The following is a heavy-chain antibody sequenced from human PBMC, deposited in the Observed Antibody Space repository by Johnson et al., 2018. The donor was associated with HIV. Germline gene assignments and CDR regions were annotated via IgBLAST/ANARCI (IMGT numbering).Heavy chain of an antibody. CDR3: ARTRHYYEAFDI. J-gene: IGHJ3*02. CDR1: GFTFSSYG. CDR2: ISYDGNNK. V-gene: IGHV3-30*03. D-gene: IGHD3-10*01. Sequence: VQLVESGGGVVQPGRSLRLSCAASGFTFSSYGMHWVRQAPGKGLEWVAVISYDGNNKYYADSVKGRVTISRDNSKNTLYLQMNSLRAEDTAVYYCARTRHYYEAFDIWGQGTMVSVSS.